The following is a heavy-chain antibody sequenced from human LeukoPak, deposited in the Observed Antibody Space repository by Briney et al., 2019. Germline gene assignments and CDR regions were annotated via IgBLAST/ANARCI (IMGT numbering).Heavy chain of an antibody. CDR1: GGSISSYY. D-gene: IGHD6-19*01. Sequence: PSETLSLTCTVSGGSISSYYWSWIRQPPGKGLEWIGSIYYSGSTYYNPSLKSRVTISVDTSKNQFSLKLSSVTAADTAVYYCARAPRVAGTAYYYMDVWGKGTTVTVSS. CDR3: ARAPRVAGTAYYYMDV. CDR2: IYYSGST. V-gene: IGHV4-59*12. J-gene: IGHJ6*03.